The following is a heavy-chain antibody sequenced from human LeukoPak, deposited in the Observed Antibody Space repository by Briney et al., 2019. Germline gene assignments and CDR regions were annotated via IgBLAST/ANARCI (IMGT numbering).Heavy chain of an antibody. V-gene: IGHV3-48*01. Sequence: GGSLRLSCAASGFTFSSYSMNWVRQAPGKGLEWASYSYSSSSSSSIYYADSVKGRFTISRDNAKNSLYLQMNSLRAEDTAVYYCARKGYYSQAFDMWGQGTMVTVSS. D-gene: IGHD3-22*01. CDR3: ARKGYYSQAFDM. CDR1: GFTFSSYS. CDR2: SSSSSSSI. J-gene: IGHJ3*02.